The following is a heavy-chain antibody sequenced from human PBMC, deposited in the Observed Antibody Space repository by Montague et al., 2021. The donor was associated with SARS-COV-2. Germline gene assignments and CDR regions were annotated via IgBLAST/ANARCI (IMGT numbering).Heavy chain of an antibody. V-gene: IGHV3-23*01. J-gene: IGHJ6*02. Sequence: SRRLSWSASGFTFSNSAMNWVRQAPGKGLEWVSGSSGSDGGTHYADSVKGRFTISRDNSKNVLYLRMNSLRAEDTALYYCAKDSYYYGLGYGMDVWGQGTTVTVSS. CDR2: SSGSDGGT. CDR3: AKDSYYYGLGYGMDV. CDR1: GFTFSNSA. D-gene: IGHD3-10*01.